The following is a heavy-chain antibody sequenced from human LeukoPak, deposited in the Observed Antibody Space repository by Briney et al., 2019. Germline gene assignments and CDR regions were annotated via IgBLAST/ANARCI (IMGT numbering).Heavy chain of an antibody. CDR1: GFTFSSYW. Sequence: GGSLRLPCAASGFTFSSYWMHWVRQAPGKGLVWVSRINSDGSSITYADSVKGRFTISRDNAKNTMYLQMNSLRVEDTAVYYCAREGRVSGYDFDCWGQGTLVTVSS. D-gene: IGHD5-12*01. V-gene: IGHV3-74*03. J-gene: IGHJ4*02. CDR2: INSDGSSI. CDR3: AREGRVSGYDFDC.